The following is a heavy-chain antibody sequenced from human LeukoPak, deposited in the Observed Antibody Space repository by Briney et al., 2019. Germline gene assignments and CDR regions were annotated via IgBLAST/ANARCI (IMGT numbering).Heavy chain of an antibody. CDR1: GFTFDAYG. J-gene: IGHJ6*02. CDR3: AKARPGDYYYGMDV. V-gene: IGHV3-9*01. Sequence: SLTLSCVVSGFTFDAYGMHWVRPAAGKGRGWVSGISWNSGNIGHADSVKGRFTISRDNAKNSLYLQMNSLRAEDTALYYCAKARPGDYYYGMDVWGQGTTVTVSS. D-gene: IGHD1-1*01. CDR2: ISWNSGNI.